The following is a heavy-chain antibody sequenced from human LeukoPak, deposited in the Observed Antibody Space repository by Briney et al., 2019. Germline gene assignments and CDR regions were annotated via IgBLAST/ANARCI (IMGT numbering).Heavy chain of an antibody. V-gene: IGHV3-21*01. CDR1: GFTFSSYS. J-gene: IGHJ6*03. CDR3: ARDVTMVRGVTNYMDV. Sequence: VGSLRLSCAASGFTFSSYSMNWVRQAPGKGLEWVSSISSSSSYIYYADSVKGRFTISRDNAKNSLYLQMNSLRAEDTAVYYCARDVTMVRGVTNYMDVWGKGTTVTVSS. CDR2: ISSSSSYI. D-gene: IGHD3-10*01.